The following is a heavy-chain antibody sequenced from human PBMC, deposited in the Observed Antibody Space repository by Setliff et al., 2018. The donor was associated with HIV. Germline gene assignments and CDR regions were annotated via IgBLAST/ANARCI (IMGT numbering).Heavy chain of an antibody. V-gene: IGHV1-46*01. CDR3: ARSFDILTGDLDY. CDR1: GFTSYY. J-gene: IGHJ4*02. Sequence: ASVKVSCKRGFTSYYIHWVRQAPGQGLEWMGIINPSIVSTTYAEKFQGRVAMTRDTSTGTVYMELSSLKSEDTAVYYCARSFDILTGDLDYWGQGTLVTVSS. D-gene: IGHD3-9*01. CDR2: INPSIVST.